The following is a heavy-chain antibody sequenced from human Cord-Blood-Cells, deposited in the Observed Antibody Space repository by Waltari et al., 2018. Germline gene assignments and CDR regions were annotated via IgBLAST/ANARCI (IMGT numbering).Heavy chain of an antibody. V-gene: IGHV4-39*01. D-gene: IGHD3-10*01. CDR3: ARHEGMWFDP. Sequence: WGWIRQPPGKGLEWIGSIYYSGSTYYNPSLKSRVTISVDTSKNQFSLKLSSVTAADTAVYYCARHEGMWFDPWGQGTLVTVSS. CDR2: IYYSGST. J-gene: IGHJ5*02.